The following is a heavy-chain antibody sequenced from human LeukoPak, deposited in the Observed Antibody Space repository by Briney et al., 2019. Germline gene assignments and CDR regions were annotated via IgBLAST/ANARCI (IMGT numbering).Heavy chain of an antibody. D-gene: IGHD3-22*01. CDR2: ISSSGSTI. CDR3: ARDYSSGYSPFDY. CDR1: GFTFSSYE. Sequence: GGSLRLSCAASGFTFSSYEMNWVRQAPGKGLEWVSYISSSGSTIYYADSVKGRFTISRDNAKNSLYLQMNSLRAEDTAVYYCARDYSSGYSPFDYWGQGTLVTVSS. J-gene: IGHJ4*02. V-gene: IGHV3-48*03.